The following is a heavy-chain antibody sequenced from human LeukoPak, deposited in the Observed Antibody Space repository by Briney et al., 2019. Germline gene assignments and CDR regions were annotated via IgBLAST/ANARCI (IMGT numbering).Heavy chain of an antibody. J-gene: IGHJ5*02. CDR3: ARANWKYFRVWFDP. CDR1: GFTFSSYA. D-gene: IGHD1-7*01. Sequence: GGSLRLSCAASGFTFSSYAMHWVRQAPGKGLEWVAVISYDGSNKYYADSVKGRFTISRDNSKNTLCLQMNSLRAEDTAVYYCARANWKYFRVWFDPWGQGTLVTVSS. CDR2: ISYDGSNK. V-gene: IGHV3-30*04.